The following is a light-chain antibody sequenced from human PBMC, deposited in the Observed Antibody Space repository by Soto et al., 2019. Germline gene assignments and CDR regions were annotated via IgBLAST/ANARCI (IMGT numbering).Light chain of an antibody. V-gene: IGKV3-11*01. Sequence: IVLTQSPATLSLSPGERATLSCRASQNISIYLAWYQQKPGQAPRLLIYDASNRATGIPARFSGSGSGTECTLTVSSREHDAFAVYNCAKCNNWHQEITYSQRTRL. J-gene: IGKJ5*01. CDR1: QNISIY. CDR2: DAS. CDR3: AKCNNWHQEIT.